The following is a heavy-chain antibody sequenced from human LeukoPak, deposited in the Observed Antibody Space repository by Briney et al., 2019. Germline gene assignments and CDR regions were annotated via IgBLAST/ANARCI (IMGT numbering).Heavy chain of an antibody. CDR2: INHSGST. V-gene: IGHV4-34*01. CDR1: GGPFSGYY. Sequence: SETLSLTCAVYGGPFSGYYWSWIRQPPGKGLGWIGEINHSGSTNYNPSLKSRVTISVDTSKNQFSLKLSSATAADTAVYYCARDLPYCSGGSCSTWGQGTLVTVSS. J-gene: IGHJ5*02. D-gene: IGHD2-15*01. CDR3: ARDLPYCSGGSCST.